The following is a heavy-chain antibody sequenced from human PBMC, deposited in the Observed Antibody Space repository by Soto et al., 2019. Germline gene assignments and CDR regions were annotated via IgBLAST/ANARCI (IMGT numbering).Heavy chain of an antibody. D-gene: IGHD5-18*01. CDR2: IYPSGRT. CDR3: ARDYDVNTALDYWYFDL. CDR1: GGSIRNYY. J-gene: IGHJ2*01. Sequence: QVQLQESGPGLVRPSEPLSLTCTVSGGSIRNYYWAWIRQSAGKGLEWIGRIYPSGRTHYNPSLTGRVTMSIDTSKNQFSLRLTAVTAADTATYYCARDYDVNTALDYWYFDLWGRGTLVTVSS. V-gene: IGHV4-4*07.